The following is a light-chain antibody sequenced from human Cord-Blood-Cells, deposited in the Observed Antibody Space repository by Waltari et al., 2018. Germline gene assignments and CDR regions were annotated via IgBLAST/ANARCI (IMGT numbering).Light chain of an antibody. CDR1: SGSIARNY. V-gene: IGLV6-57*03. CDR2: EDN. CDR3: QSYDSSNRV. Sequence: NFMLTQPHSVSASPGKTVTISCTRSSGSIARNYVQWYQQRPGSAPPTVIYEDNQRPSGVPDRFSGSIDSSSNSASLTISGLKTEDEADYYCQSYDSSNRVFGGGTKLTVL. J-gene: IGLJ3*02.